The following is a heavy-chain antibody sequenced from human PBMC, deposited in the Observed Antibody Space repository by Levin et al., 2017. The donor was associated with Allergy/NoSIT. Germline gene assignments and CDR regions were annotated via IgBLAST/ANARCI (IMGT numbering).Heavy chain of an antibody. J-gene: IGHJ5*02. CDR2: ISSNGNDR. CDR3: VKDGGGTLLDA. Sequence: GESLKISCVASAFNFGFYGIHWVRQVPDKGLEWVAVISSNGNDRQYGDSVKGRFTVSRDNSRNTVYLQLNSLRPEDTAMYYCVKDGGGTLLDAWGQGTLVTVSS. V-gene: IGHV3-30*18. D-gene: IGHD3-16*01. CDR1: AFNFGFYG.